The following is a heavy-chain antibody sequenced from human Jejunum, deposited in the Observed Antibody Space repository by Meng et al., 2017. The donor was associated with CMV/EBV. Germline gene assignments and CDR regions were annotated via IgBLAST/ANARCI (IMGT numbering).Heavy chain of an antibody. CDR3: ARGFAIDS. Sequence: VQLVWAGGGLVQPGGSLRLSCVASGFTFSNDWMTWVRQAPGKGLEWVANIKQDGSETYYVDSVKGRFTISRDNGKNSLYLQMNNLRAEDTGVYYCARGFAIDSWGQGTLVTVSS. V-gene: IGHV3-7*04. J-gene: IGHJ4*02. CDR2: IKQDGSET. CDR1: GFTFSNDW. D-gene: IGHD3-10*01.